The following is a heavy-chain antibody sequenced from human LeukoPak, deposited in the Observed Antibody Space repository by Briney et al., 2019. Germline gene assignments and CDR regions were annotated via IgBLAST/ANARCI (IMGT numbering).Heavy chain of an antibody. D-gene: IGHD1-14*01. CDR2: ISASGGTT. Sequence: GGSLRLSCAASGFTFSSYGISWVRQAPGEGLEWVSAISASGGTTYYADSVKGHFTISRDNSKNTLYLQMNSLRAEDTAVYYCARDTTGDYWGQGTLDTVSS. CDR3: ARDTTGDY. CDR1: GFTFSSYG. J-gene: IGHJ4*02. V-gene: IGHV3-23*01.